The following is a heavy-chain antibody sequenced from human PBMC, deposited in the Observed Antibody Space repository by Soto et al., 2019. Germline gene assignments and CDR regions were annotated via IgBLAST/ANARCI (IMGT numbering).Heavy chain of an antibody. Sequence: SVKVSCKASGYTFTSYYMHWVRQAPGQGLEWMGRIIPILGTANYAQKFQGRVTITADESTSTAYMELSSLRSEDTAVYYCARVAVATITIGPFDYWGQGTLVTVSS. J-gene: IGHJ4*02. CDR1: GYTFTSYY. V-gene: IGHV1-69*11. D-gene: IGHD5-12*01. CDR2: IIPILGTA. CDR3: ARVAVATITIGPFDY.